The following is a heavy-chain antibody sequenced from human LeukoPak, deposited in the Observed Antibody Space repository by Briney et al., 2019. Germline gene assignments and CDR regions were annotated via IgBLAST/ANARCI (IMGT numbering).Heavy chain of an antibody. CDR3: ARGRDGCNLNFYYMDV. D-gene: IGHD5-24*01. V-gene: IGHV4-59*01. J-gene: IGHJ6*03. Sequence: SETLSLTCSVSGGSISKYYWSWTRQPPGKGLEWIGYLSDSGNFKYSPSLKSRVTISVDTSENQFSLKLSSVTAADTAVYYCARGRDGCNLNFYYMDVWGKGATVTVSS. CDR1: GGSISKYY. CDR2: LSDSGNF.